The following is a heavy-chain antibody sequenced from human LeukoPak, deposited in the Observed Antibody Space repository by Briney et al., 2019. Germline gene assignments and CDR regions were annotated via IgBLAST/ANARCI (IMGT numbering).Heavy chain of an antibody. Sequence: SVKLSCKASGGTFSSYAISWVRQAPGQGLEWMGRIIPIFGIANYARKFQGRVTITADKSTSTAYMELSSLRSEDTAVYYCARDRTSTTWLFDYWGQGTLVTVSS. CDR2: IIPIFGIA. J-gene: IGHJ4*02. CDR1: GGTFSSYA. CDR3: ARDRTSTTWLFDY. V-gene: IGHV1-69*04. D-gene: IGHD2/OR15-2a*01.